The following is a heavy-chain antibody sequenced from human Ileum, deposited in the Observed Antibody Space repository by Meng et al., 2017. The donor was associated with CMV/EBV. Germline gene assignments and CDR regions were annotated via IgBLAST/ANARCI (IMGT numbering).Heavy chain of an antibody. J-gene: IGHJ4*02. Sequence: SCKSAGGTFSSYTVSWVRQAPGQGIEWTGRIIPIVGMANYAQKFQGRVTITADKSTRTAYMELRSLRSEDTAVYWCAISPGEDFDYWGQGTLVTVSS. V-gene: IGHV1-69*02. CDR3: AISPGEDFDY. CDR2: IIPIVGMA. CDR1: GGTFSSYT. D-gene: IGHD1-1*01.